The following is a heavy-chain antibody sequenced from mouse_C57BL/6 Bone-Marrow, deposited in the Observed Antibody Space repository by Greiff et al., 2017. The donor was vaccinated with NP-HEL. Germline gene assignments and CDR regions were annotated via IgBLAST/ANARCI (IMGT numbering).Heavy chain of an antibody. D-gene: IGHD2-3*01. J-gene: IGHJ3*01. CDR2: ILPGSGST. V-gene: IGHV1-9*01. CDR1: GYTFTGYW. CDR3: ARFGYDGYYWGVGFAY. Sequence: VKLQQSGAELMKPGASVKLSCKATGYTFTGYWIEWVKQRPGHGLEWIGEILPGSGSTNYNEKFKGKATFTADTSSNTAYMQLSSLTTEDSAIYYCARFGYDGYYWGVGFAYWGQGTLVTVSA.